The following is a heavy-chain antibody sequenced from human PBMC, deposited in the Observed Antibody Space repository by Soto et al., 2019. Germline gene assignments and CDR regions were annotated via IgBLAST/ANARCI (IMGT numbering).Heavy chain of an antibody. CDR3: ARHSSSWYFSYDY. CDR1: GFTLSSYW. D-gene: IGHD6-13*01. CDR2: IKQDGSEK. V-gene: IGHV3-7*03. J-gene: IGHJ4*02. Sequence: PGGSLRLSCAASGFTLSSYWMSWVRQAPGKGLEWVANIKQDGSEKYYVDSVKGRFTISRDNAKNSLYLQMNSLRAEDTAVYYCARHSSSWYFSYDYWGQGTLVTVSS.